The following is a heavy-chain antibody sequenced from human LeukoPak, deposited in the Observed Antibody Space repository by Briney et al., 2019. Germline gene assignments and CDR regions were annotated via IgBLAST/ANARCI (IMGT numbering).Heavy chain of an antibody. V-gene: IGHV1-18*01. CDR3: AREVYPSWTGYYSPREGPADACDI. Sequence: ASVKVSCKASGFRFASYCFTWVRQAPGQGLEWVGWISAYKRKTKYAEMFQDRVTMTTDTPSRTVYMELRSMRSYDAAVYYCAREVYPSWTGYYSPREGPADACDIWGQGTRVTVS. J-gene: IGHJ3*02. CDR2: ISAYKRKT. D-gene: IGHD3/OR15-3a*01. CDR1: GFRFASYC.